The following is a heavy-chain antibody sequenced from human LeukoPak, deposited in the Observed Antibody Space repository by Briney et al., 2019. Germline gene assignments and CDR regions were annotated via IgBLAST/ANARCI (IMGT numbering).Heavy chain of an antibody. Sequence: SVKVSCKASGGTFSSYAISWVRQAPGQGLEWMGGIIPIFGTANYAQKFQGRVTITADKSTSTAYMELSSLRSEDTAVYYCASTRGYSSGWKGDYWGQGTLVTVSS. J-gene: IGHJ4*02. CDR2: IIPIFGTA. CDR1: GGTFSSYA. V-gene: IGHV1-69*06. CDR3: ASTRGYSSGWKGDY. D-gene: IGHD6-19*01.